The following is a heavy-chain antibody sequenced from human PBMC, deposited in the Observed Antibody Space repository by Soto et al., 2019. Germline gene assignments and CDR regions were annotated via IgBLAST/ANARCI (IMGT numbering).Heavy chain of an antibody. J-gene: IGHJ6*03. CDR3: AKDHIAARPYYYYYYYYMDV. V-gene: IGHV3-23*01. Sequence: PGGSLRLSCAASGFTFSSYAMSWVRQAPGKGLEWVSAISGSGGSTYYADSVKGRFTISRDNSKNTLYLQMNSLRAEDTAVYYCAKDHIAARPYYYYYYYYMDVWGKGTTVTVSS. D-gene: IGHD6-6*01. CDR2: ISGSGGST. CDR1: GFTFSSYA.